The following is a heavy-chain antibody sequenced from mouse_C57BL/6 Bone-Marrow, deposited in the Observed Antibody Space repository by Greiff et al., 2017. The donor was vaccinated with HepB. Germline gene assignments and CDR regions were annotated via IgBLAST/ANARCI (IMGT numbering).Heavy chain of an antibody. J-gene: IGHJ4*01. D-gene: IGHD1-1*01. CDR1: GYTFTSYW. Sequence: VKLQESGAELVRPGSSVKLSCKASGYTFTSYWMHWVKQRPIQGLEWIGNIDPSDSETHYNQKFKDKATLTVDKSSSTAYMQLSSLTSEDSAVYYCARGGDGYAMDYWGQGTSVTVSS. CDR3: ARGGDGYAMDY. CDR2: IDPSDSET. V-gene: IGHV1-52*01.